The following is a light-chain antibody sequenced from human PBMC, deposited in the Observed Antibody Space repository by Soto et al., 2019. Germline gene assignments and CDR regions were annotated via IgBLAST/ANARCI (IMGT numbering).Light chain of an antibody. CDR3: CSFAGARVM. J-gene: IGLJ3*02. V-gene: IGLV2-23*01. CDR2: EDT. Sequence: QSALTQPASVSGSPGQSITISCTGTSSDVGSYYLVSWYQHHPGKAPKLIIYEDTKRPSGTSNRFSGSKSGNTASLTISGLQAEDEADYSCCSFAGARVMFGGGTKLTVL. CDR1: SSDVGSYYL.